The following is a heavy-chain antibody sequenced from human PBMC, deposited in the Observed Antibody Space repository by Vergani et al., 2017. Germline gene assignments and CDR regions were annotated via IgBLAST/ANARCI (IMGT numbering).Heavy chain of an antibody. CDR1: GYTFSNSY. Sequence: QVQVVQSGAEVKQSGASVKVSCKTSGYTFSNSYMHWVRQAPGQGLEWMGIINPSGGHTNYAQKFQGRVTMTRDTSTSTVYMELSSVRSEDTAIYYCARGDYGSLTGYRYWGQGTLVTVSA. CDR3: ARGDYGSLTGYRY. CDR2: INPSGGHT. V-gene: IGHV1-46*03. J-gene: IGHJ4*02. D-gene: IGHD3-9*01.